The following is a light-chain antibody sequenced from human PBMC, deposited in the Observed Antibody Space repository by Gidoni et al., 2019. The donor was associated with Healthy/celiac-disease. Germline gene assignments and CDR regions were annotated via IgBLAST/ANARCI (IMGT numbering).Light chain of an antibody. Sequence: SSELTQDPAVSVALGQTVRITCQGDSLRSSYASWYQQKPGQAPVLVIYGKNNRPSGIPDRFSGSSSGNTASLTITGAQAEDEADYYCNSRDSSGTHWVFGGGTKLPVL. CDR2: GKN. J-gene: IGLJ3*02. CDR1: SLRSSY. CDR3: NSRDSSGTHWV. V-gene: IGLV3-19*01.